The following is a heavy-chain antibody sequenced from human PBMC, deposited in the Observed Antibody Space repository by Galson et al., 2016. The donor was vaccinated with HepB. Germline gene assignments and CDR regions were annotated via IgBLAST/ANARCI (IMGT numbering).Heavy chain of an antibody. Sequence: SLRLSCAASGFTFNNHDMHWVRQAPGKGLEWVALISYDGSNAYYSDSVKGRFTIPRDNSKNTMYLQMNRVRLEDTAVYYCAKDLWRRGFLDHWGQGTLVTVSS. V-gene: IGHV3-30*18. CDR1: GFTFNNHD. D-gene: IGHD2-21*01. CDR3: AKDLWRRGFLDH. CDR2: ISYDGSNA. J-gene: IGHJ4*02.